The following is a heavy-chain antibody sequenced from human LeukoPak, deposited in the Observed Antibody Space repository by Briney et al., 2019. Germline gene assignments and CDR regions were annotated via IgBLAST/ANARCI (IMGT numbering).Heavy chain of an antibody. CDR2: IYPGDSDT. Sequence: GESLKISCKGSGYSFTSYWIGWVRQMPGKGLEWIGSIYPGDSDTRYSPSFQGQVTISADKSISTAYLQWSSLKASDTAMYYCARQNYYGSGSYYKSNWFDPWGQGTLVTVSS. CDR3: ARQNYYGSGSYYKSNWFDP. D-gene: IGHD3-10*01. J-gene: IGHJ5*02. CDR1: GYSFTSYW. V-gene: IGHV5-51*01.